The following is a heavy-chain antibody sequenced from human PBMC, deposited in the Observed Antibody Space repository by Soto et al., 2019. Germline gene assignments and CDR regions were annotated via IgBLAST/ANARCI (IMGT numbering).Heavy chain of an antibody. V-gene: IGHV1-69*13. CDR3: ASRPRNSGSYYGMDV. J-gene: IGHJ6*02. D-gene: IGHD1-26*01. CDR1: GGTFSSYA. Sequence: SVKVSCKASGGTFSSYAISWVRQAPGQGLEWMGGIIPIFGTANYAQKFQGRATITADESTSTAYMELSSLRSEDTAVYYCASRPRNSGSYYGMDVWGQGTTVTVSS. CDR2: IIPIFGTA.